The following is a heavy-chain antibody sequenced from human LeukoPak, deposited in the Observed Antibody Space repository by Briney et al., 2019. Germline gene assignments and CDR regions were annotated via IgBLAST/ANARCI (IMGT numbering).Heavy chain of an antibody. Sequence: SETLSLTCTVSGGSISSSGYYWGWIRQPPGKGLEWIASIYYSGSTYYNPSLESRVTISVDTSKNQLSLKLSSLTAADTAVYYCARHEYSGSYYGLSWFDPWGQGTLVTVSS. J-gene: IGHJ5*02. V-gene: IGHV4-39*01. CDR3: ARHEYSGSYYGLSWFDP. CDR1: GGSISSSGYY. CDR2: IYYSGST. D-gene: IGHD1-26*01.